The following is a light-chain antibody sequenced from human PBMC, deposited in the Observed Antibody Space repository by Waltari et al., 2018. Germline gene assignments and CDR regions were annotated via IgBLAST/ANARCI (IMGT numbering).Light chain of an antibody. CDR1: QSINRY. Sequence: DIQITQSPSSLSASVGDRVTITCRASQSINRYLHWYQPKPGKAPKLLIYAASSLQSGVPSRFSVSGSGTDFTLTISSLQAEDVAVYYCQQYYNAPLTFGGGTKVEIK. CDR2: AAS. V-gene: IGKV1-39*01. J-gene: IGKJ4*01. CDR3: QQYYNAPLT.